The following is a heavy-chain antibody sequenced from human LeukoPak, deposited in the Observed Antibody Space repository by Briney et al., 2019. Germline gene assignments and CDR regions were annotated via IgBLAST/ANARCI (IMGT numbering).Heavy chain of an antibody. J-gene: IGHJ3*02. CDR3: ARWRKWLHHAFDI. D-gene: IGHD3-22*01. Sequence: GGSLRLSCAASGFTFSSYWMSWVRQAPGKGLEWVANIKQDGSEKYYVDSVKGRFTISRDDAKNSLYLQMNSLRAEDTAVYYRARWRKWLHHAFDIWGQGTMVTVSS. CDR1: GFTFSSYW. V-gene: IGHV3-7*01. CDR2: IKQDGSEK.